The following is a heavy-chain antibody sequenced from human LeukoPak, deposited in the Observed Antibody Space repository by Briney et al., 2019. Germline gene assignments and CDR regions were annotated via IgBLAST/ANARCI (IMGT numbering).Heavy chain of an antibody. D-gene: IGHD3-22*01. Sequence: GGALRLSCAASGFTFSSYAMSCVRQAPGKGLEWVSAISGSGGSTYYADSVRGGFTLSREHSKTTLYLQMTRLSAEDTPVYYCAKSMIVVVTAHYWGQGALVTVSS. CDR3: AKSMIVVVTAHY. V-gene: IGHV3-23*01. CDR2: ISGSGGST. CDR1: GFTFSSYA. J-gene: IGHJ4*02.